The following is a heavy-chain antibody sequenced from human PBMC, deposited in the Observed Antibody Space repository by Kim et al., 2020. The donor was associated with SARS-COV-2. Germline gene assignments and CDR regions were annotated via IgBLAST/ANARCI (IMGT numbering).Heavy chain of an antibody. CDR1: GFTFDDYA. J-gene: IGHJ4*02. CDR2: ISWNSGSI. D-gene: IGHD6-19*01. Sequence: GGSLRLSCAASGFTFDDYAMHWVRQAPGKGLEWVSGISWNSGSIGSADSVKGQFTISRDNAKNSLYLQMNSLRAEDTAWYYCAKDIGYSSGLIDYWGQGTLVTVSS. V-gene: IGHV3-9*01. CDR3: AKDIGYSSGLIDY.